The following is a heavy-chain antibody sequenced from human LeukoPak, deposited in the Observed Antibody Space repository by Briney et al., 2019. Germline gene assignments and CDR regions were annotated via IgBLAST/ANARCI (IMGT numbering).Heavy chain of an antibody. D-gene: IGHD3-10*01. CDR1: GFTFYSYA. CDR3: AKDQEGSGRYPHFHH. V-gene: IGHV3-23*01. Sequence: GGCLRLSCAASGFTFYSYALSWVRQAPGEGLEWVSGISGSGGNTFYADFVRGQGRFTISRDNYKNTLYLQMNNLRAEDTAVYYCAKDQEGSGRYPHFHHWGQGTLVTVSS. CDR2: ISGSGGNT. J-gene: IGHJ4*02.